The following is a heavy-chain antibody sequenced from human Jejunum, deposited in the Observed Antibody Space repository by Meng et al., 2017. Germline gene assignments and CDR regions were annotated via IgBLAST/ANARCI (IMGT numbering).Heavy chain of an antibody. V-gene: IGHV1-46*03. J-gene: IGHJ4*02. D-gene: IGHD2/OR15-2a*01. CDR3: TRESIYNNRDDFDY. CDR2: IRPSGGFT. Sequence: QVQLVQPGPEVKNPGASVNVSCKASGYTFTTFHIHWVRQAPGQGLEWMGVIRPSGGFTTTAQRFQGRVTMTSDASTSTVYMELSTLRSEDTAVYFCTRESIYNNRDDFDYWGQGTLVTVSS. CDR1: GYTFTTFH.